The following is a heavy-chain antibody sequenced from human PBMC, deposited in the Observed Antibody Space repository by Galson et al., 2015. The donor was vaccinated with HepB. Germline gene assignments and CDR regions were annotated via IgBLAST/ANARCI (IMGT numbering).Heavy chain of an antibody. V-gene: IGHV4-34*01. CDR1: GGSFSGYY. J-gene: IGHJ5*02. CDR2: IYHSGST. D-gene: IGHD3-10*01. CDR3: ARVDGSGSYFKWFDP. Sequence: ETLSLTCAVYGGSFSGYYWSWIRQPPGKGLEWIGYIYHSGSTYYNPSLKSRVTISVDRSKNQFSLKLSSVTAADTAVYYCARVDGSGSYFKWFDPWGQGTLVTVSS.